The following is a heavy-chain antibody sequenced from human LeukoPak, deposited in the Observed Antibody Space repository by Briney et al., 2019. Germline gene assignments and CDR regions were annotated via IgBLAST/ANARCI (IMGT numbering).Heavy chain of an antibody. CDR2: INHSGTT. D-gene: IGHD3-22*01. CDR3: ARRGSGYYP. CDR1: GGSFSGYY. Sequence: SETLSLTCAVYGGSFSGYYWGWIRQPPGKGLEWIGEINHSGTTNYNPSLKSRVTISVDTSKNHFSLRLSSVTAADTAVYYCARRGSGYYPWGQGTLVTASS. J-gene: IGHJ5*02. V-gene: IGHV4-34*01.